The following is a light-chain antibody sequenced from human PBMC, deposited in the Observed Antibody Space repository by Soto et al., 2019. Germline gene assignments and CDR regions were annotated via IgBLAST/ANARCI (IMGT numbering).Light chain of an antibody. V-gene: IGKV3-20*01. J-gene: IGKJ1*01. CDR3: LQYGSTPRT. Sequence: EIVLTQSPGTLSLSPGERATLSCRASQSVSSSYLAWYQQKLGQAPRLLIYGASTRATGIPDRFSGSGSGTDFTLTISRLEPEDSAVYYCLQYGSTPRTFGQGTKVEIK. CDR2: GAS. CDR1: QSVSSSY.